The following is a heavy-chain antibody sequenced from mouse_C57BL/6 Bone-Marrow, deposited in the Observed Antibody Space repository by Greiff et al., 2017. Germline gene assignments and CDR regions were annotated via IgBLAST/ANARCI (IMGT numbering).Heavy chain of an antibody. CDR1: GFSLTSYA. J-gene: IGHJ2*01. CDR2: IWTGGGT. D-gene: IGHD2-2*01. Sequence: VKLMESGPGLVAPSQSLSITCTVSGFSLTSYAISWVRQPPGKGLEWLGVIWTGGGTNYNSALKSRLSISKDNSKSQVFLKMNSLQTDDTARYYCARNGPLYGYYYFDYWGQGTTLTVSS. V-gene: IGHV2-9-1*01. CDR3: ARNGPLYGYYYFDY.